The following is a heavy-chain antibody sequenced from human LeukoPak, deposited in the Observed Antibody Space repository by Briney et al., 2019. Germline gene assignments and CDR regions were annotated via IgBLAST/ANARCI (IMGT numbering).Heavy chain of an antibody. V-gene: IGHV3-23*01. D-gene: IGHD3-10*01. J-gene: IGHJ4*02. CDR2: ISGSGGST. CDR3: AKSLGWFGDLDY. CDR1: GFTFSSYA. Sequence: GGSLRLSCEASGFTFSSYAMSWVRQAPGKGLEWVSAISGSGGSTYYADSVKGRFTISRDNSKNTLYLQMNSLRAEDTAVYYCAKSLGWFGDLDYWGQGTLVTVSS.